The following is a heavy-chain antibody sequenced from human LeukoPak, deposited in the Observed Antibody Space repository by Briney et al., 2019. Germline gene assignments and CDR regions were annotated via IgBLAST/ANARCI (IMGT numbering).Heavy chain of an antibody. J-gene: IGHJ6*02. CDR3: ARDSEAYSSGWYSYYGMDV. V-gene: IGHV3-30-3*01. D-gene: IGHD6-19*01. Sequence: GRSLRLSCAASGFTFSSYAMHWVRQAPGKGLEWVAVISYDGSNKYYADPVKGRFTISRDNSKNTLYLQMNSLRAEDTAVYYCARDSEAYSSGWYSYYGMDVWGQGTTVTVSS. CDR2: ISYDGSNK. CDR1: GFTFSSYA.